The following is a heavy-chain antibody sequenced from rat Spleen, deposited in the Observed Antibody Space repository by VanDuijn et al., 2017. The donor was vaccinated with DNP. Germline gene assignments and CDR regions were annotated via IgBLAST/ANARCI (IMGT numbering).Heavy chain of an antibody. CDR3: ARVGDLHDGGDGDVLDA. V-gene: IGHV5-31*01. Sequence: EVQLVESGGDLVQPGRSLKLSCEASGFTFNNHWMTWIRQVPGKGLEWVASITPSGGNTYFPDSVKGRFTISRNNAKNTLYLQMNSLRSEDTATYYCARVGDLHDGGDGDVLDAWGQGTSVTVSS. J-gene: IGHJ4*01. CDR1: GFTFNNHW. D-gene: IGHD1-12*02. CDR2: ITPSGGNT.